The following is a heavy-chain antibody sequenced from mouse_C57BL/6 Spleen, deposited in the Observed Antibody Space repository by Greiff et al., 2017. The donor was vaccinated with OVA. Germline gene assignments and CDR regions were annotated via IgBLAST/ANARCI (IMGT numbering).Heavy chain of an antibody. J-gene: IGHJ4*01. CDR1: GFTFSSYA. Sequence: EVHLVESGGGLVKPGGSLKLSCAASGFTFSSYAMSWVRQTPEKRLEWVATISDGGSYTYYPDNVKGRFTISRDNAKNNLYLQMSNLKSEDTAMYYCARDGAVVATDAMDYWGQGTSVTVSS. D-gene: IGHD1-1*01. CDR3: ARDGAVVATDAMDY. CDR2: ISDGGSYT. V-gene: IGHV5-4*01.